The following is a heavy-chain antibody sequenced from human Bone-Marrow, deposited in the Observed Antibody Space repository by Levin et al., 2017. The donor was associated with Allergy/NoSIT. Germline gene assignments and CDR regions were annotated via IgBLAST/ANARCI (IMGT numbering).Heavy chain of an antibody. Sequence: GESLKISCAASGFTFSSYWMSWVRQAPGKGLEWVANIKQDGSEKYYVDSVKGRFTISRDNAKNSLYLQMNSLRAEDTAVYYCARSGGGYGGSTFLTHYYYYGMDVWGQGTTVTVSS. CDR3: ARSGGGYGGSTFLTHYYYYGMDV. D-gene: IGHD1-26*01. CDR2: IKQDGSEK. V-gene: IGHV3-7*01. J-gene: IGHJ6*02. CDR1: GFTFSSYW.